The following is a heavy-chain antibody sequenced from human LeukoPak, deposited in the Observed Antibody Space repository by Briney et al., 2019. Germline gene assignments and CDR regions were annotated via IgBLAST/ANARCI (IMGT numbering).Heavy chain of an antibody. CDR2: IKSKTDGGTT. CDR1: GFTFGDYA. D-gene: IGHD3-22*01. J-gene: IGHJ4*02. V-gene: IGHV3-15*01. Sequence: PGRSLRLSCTASGFTFGDYAMSWVRQAPGKGLEWVGRIKSKTDGGTTDYAAPVKGRFTISRDDSKNTLYLQMNSLKTEDTAVYYCTTGGYYDSSGYDYWGQGTLVTVSS. CDR3: TTGGYYDSSGYDY.